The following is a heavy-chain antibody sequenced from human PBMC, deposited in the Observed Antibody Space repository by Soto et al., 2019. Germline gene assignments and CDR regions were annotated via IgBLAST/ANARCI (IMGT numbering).Heavy chain of an antibody. Sequence: GGSLRLSCAASGFTFSSYWMHWVRQAPGQGLVWVSHINSDGGTTDYAAPVKGRFTISRDDSKNTLYLQMNSLKTEDTAVYYCTARVVRGVLDPWGQGTLVTVSS. D-gene: IGHD3-10*01. V-gene: IGHV3-15*07. CDR2: INSDGGTT. CDR3: TARVVRGVLDP. CDR1: GFTFSSYW. J-gene: IGHJ5*02.